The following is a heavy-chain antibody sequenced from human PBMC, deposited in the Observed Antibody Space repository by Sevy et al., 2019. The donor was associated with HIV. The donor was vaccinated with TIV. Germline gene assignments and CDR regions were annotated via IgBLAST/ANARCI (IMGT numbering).Heavy chain of an antibody. J-gene: IGHJ6*02. CDR1: GYTFTGYY. CDR2: INPTSGGT. V-gene: IGHV1-2*02. Sequence: ASVKVSCKASGYTFTGYYMHWVRQAPRQGLEWMGWINPTSGGTNYAQKFQGRVTMTRDTSITTAYMELSRLRSDDTAVYYCAREGRYCSGGSCHHYYGMDVWGQGTTVTVSS. CDR3: AREGRYCSGGSCHHYYGMDV. D-gene: IGHD2-15*01.